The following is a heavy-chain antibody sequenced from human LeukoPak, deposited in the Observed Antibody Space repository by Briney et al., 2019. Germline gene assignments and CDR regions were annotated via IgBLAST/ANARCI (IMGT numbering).Heavy chain of an antibody. CDR3: ASSNLGSLGQFDP. V-gene: IGHV4-59*01. J-gene: IGHJ5*02. CDR1: GGSISNYY. Sequence: SETLSLTCTVSGGSISNYYWSCIRQPPGKGLEWIGFIHSNGGANYNASLNSRATISRDTSRSQVSLKLTSVTAADTAVYYCASSNLGSLGQFDPWGQGTLVTVSS. D-gene: IGHD3-10*01. CDR2: IHSNGGA.